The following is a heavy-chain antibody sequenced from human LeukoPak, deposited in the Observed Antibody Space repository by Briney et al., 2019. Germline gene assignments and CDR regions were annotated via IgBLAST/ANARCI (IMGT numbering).Heavy chain of an antibody. CDR3: ARDVGKGYFDY. Sequence: GGSLRLSCAASGFTFNRNWMSWLRQAPGKGLEWVANIKEDGSVRNYEDSVKGRFTISRDNAANSVSLLLNSLRAEDTAVYYCARDVGKGYFDYWGQGTLVTVSS. V-gene: IGHV3-7*04. CDR2: IKEDGSVR. J-gene: IGHJ4*02. CDR1: GFTFNRNW.